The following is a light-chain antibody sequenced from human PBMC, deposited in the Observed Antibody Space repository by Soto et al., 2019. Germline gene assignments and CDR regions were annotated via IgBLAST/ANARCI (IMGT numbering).Light chain of an antibody. CDR2: DVS. Sequence: QSALTQPRSVSGSPGQSVTISCTGTNSNVGGYNYVSWYQQHPGKAPKLMIYDVSKRPSGVPDRFSGSKSGNTASLTISGLQAEDEADYYRCSDEGRYAWVFGGGTKVTVL. CDR3: CSDEGRYAWV. V-gene: IGLV2-11*01. J-gene: IGLJ2*01. CDR1: NSNVGGYNY.